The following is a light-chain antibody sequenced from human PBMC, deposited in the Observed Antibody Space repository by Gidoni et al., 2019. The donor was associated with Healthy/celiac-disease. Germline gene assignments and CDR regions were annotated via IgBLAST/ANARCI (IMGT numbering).Light chain of an antibody. J-gene: IGLJ2*01. Sequence: QLVLTHSPSASASLGASVKLTCTLSSGHSSYAIAWHQQQPEKGPRYLMKLNSDGSHSKGDGIPDRFSGSSSGAERYLTISSLQSEYEADYYCQTWGTGIVVFGGGTKLTVL. V-gene: IGLV4-69*01. CDR1: SGHSSYA. CDR2: LNSDGSH. CDR3: QTWGTGIVV.